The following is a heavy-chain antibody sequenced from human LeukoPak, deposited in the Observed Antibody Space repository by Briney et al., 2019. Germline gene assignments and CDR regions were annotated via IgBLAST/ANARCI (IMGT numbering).Heavy chain of an antibody. CDR2: IYYRGNT. V-gene: IGHV4-59*02. CDR3: AREGNNWSFDY. CDR1: GDSVSIYY. Sequence: SETLSLTCTVSGDSVSIYYWSWIRQPPGKGLEWIGYIYYRGNTNYNPSLKSRVTMAVDTSKNQFSLKVSSVTAADTAVYYCAREGNNWSFDYWGQGTLVTVSS. J-gene: IGHJ4*02. D-gene: IGHD1-1*01.